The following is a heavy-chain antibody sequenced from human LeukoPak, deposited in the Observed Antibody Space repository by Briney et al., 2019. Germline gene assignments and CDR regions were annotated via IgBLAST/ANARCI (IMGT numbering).Heavy chain of an antibody. J-gene: IGHJ4*02. CDR2: IYSGGST. D-gene: IGHD6-19*01. Sequence: GGSLRLSCTASGFTFGDYAMSWFRQAPGKGLEWVSVIYSGGSTYYADSVKGRFTISRDNSKNTLYLQMNTLRAEDTAVYYCARRYSSGWWIDYWGQGTLVTVSS. V-gene: IGHV3-53*01. CDR3: ARRYSSGWWIDY. CDR1: GFTFGDYA.